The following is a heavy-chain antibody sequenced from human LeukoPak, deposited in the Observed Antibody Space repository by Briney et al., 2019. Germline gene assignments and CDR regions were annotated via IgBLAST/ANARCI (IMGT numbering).Heavy chain of an antibody. CDR3: AGGGSGSKTPAWFDP. Sequence: SVKVSCKASGGTFSSYAISWVRQAPGQGLEWMGRIIPIPGIANYAQKFQGRVTITADKSTSTAYMELSSLRSEDTAVYYCAGGGSGSKTPAWFDPWGQGTLVTVFS. CDR2: IIPIPGIA. D-gene: IGHD3-10*01. CDR1: GGTFSSYA. J-gene: IGHJ5*02. V-gene: IGHV1-69*04.